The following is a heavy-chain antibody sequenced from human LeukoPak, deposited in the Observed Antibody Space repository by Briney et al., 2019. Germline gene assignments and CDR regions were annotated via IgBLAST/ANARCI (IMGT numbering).Heavy chain of an antibody. CDR2: ITSSSNSI. J-gene: IGHJ3*02. CDR1: GFTFSSYS. CDR3: ARVLAAAGINAFDI. Sequence: GGSLRLSCVASGFTFSSYSMNWVRQAPGKGLEWISYITSSSNSIYYADSVKGRFTISRDNAKNSLYLQMNSLRAEDTAVYYCARVLAAAGINAFDIWGQGTMVTVSS. D-gene: IGHD6-13*01. V-gene: IGHV3-48*01.